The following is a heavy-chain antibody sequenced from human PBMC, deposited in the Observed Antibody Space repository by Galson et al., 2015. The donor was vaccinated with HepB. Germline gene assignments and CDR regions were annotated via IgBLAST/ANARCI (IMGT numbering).Heavy chain of an antibody. Sequence: SVKVSCKASGGTFSSYAISWVRQAPGQGLEWMGRIIPIFGTANYAQKFQGRVTITADESTSTAYMELSSLRSEDTAVYYCAREPRGRVHSGAFDIWGQGTMVTVSS. CDR1: GGTFSSYA. D-gene: IGHD2-8*02. J-gene: IGHJ3*02. V-gene: IGHV1-69*13. CDR2: IIPIFGTA. CDR3: AREPRGRVHSGAFDI.